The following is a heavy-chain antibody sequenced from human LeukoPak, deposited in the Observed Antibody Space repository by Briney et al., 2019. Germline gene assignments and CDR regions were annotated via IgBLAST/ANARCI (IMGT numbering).Heavy chain of an antibody. CDR1: GFTFGSRW. CDR3: ARDFRGFAVPGVL. Sequence: GGSLRLSCAASGFTFGSRWMSWVRQAPGKGLEWVANIKEDASDKYCVDSVKGRFTISRDNAKNLLYLQMNSLRAEDTAVYYCARDFRGFAVPGVLWGQGTLVTVSS. D-gene: IGHD6-19*01. CDR2: IKEDASDK. J-gene: IGHJ4*02. V-gene: IGHV3-7*03.